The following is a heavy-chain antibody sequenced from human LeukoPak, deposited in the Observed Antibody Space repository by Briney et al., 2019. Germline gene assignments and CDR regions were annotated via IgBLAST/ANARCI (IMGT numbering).Heavy chain of an antibody. CDR2: ISGSGTGT. Sequence: PGGSLRLSCAASGFTFSSYSMNWVRQAPGKGLEWVSAISGSGTGTDYADSVKGRFTISRDDSKNTLYLQMNSLRAEDTAVYYCAKYSGASSYYNGMDVWGQGTTVTVSS. CDR3: AKYSGASSYYNGMDV. V-gene: IGHV3-23*01. D-gene: IGHD2-21*01. CDR1: GFTFSSYS. J-gene: IGHJ6*02.